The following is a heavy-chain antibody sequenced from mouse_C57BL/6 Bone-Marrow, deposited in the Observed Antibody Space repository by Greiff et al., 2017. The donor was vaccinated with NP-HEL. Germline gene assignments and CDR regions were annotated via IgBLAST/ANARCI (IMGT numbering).Heavy chain of an antibody. CDR1: GYTFTSYW. CDR3: ARYGAMDY. Sequence: VQLHQPGAELVMPGASVKLSCKASGYTFTSYWMHWVKQRPGQGLEWIGEIDPSDSYTNYNQKFKGKSTLTVDKSSSTAYMQLSSLTSEDSAVYYCARYGAMDYWGQGTSVTVSS. CDR2: IDPSDSYT. D-gene: IGHD1-1*02. V-gene: IGHV1-69*01. J-gene: IGHJ4*01.